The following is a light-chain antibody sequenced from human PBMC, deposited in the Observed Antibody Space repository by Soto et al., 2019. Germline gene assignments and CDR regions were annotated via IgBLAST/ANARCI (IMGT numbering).Light chain of an antibody. Sequence: EILMTQSPGTLSASPGERVTLTCRASQSVSSDLAWYQQKPGQAPKLLIYRASTRPTGVPARFSGSGSGTEFTLTVSSLQSEDFAFYYCQQYDDCPWTFGQGTKVDIK. CDR2: RAS. J-gene: IGKJ1*01. V-gene: IGKV3-15*01. CDR1: QSVSSD. CDR3: QQYDDCPWT.